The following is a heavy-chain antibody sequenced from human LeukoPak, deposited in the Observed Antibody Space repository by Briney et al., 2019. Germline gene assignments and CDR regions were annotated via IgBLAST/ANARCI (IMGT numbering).Heavy chain of an antibody. CDR3: ARCFSSDSSGCSPPYFDY. V-gene: IGHV4-34*01. J-gene: IGHJ4*02. CDR2: INHSGST. D-gene: IGHD3-22*01. Sequence: PSETLSLTCAVYGGSFSGYYWSWIRQPPGKGLEWIGEINHSGSTNYNPSLKSRVTISVDTSKNQFSLKLSSVTAADTAVYYCARCFSSDSSGCSPPYFDYWGQGTLVTVSS. CDR1: GGSFSGYY.